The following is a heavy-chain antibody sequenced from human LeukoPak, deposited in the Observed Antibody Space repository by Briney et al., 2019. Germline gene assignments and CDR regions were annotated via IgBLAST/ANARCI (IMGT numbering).Heavy chain of an antibody. D-gene: IGHD5-18*01. CDR3: ARDRSPMVNYFDY. CDR2: IYHSGST. J-gene: IGHJ4*02. Sequence: SQTLSLTCTVSGGSISSGGYYWSWIRQPPGKGLEWIGYIYHSGSTYYNPSLKSRVTISVDRSKNQISLKLSSVTAADTAVYYCARDRSPMVNYFDYWGQGTLVTVSS. V-gene: IGHV4-30-2*01. CDR1: GGSISSGGYY.